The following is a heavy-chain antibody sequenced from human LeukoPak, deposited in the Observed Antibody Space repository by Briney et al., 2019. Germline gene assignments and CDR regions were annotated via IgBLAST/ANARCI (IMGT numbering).Heavy chain of an antibody. CDR2: IYYSGST. CDR3: ARASVDWLSIHRSLDY. J-gene: IGHJ4*02. CDR1: GGSISSGGYY. D-gene: IGHD3-9*01. V-gene: IGHV4-31*03. Sequence: SETLSLTCTVSGGSISSGGYYWSWIRQHPGKGLEWIGYIYYSGSTYYNPSLRSRVTISVDTSKNQFSLKLSSVTAADTAVYYCARASVDWLSIHRSLDYWGQGTLVTVSS.